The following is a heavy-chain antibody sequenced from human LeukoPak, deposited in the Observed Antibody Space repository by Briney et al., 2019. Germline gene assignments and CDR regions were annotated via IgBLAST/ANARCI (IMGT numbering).Heavy chain of an antibody. CDR3: AKSNGYGLVDI. J-gene: IGHJ3*02. CDR2: ISRSGENT. D-gene: IGHD3-10*01. V-gene: IGHV3-23*01. CDR1: GFIFSSYA. Sequence: GGSLRLSCAASGFIFSSYAMSWVRQAPGKGLEWVSAISRSGENTYYADSVKGRFTISRDNSNNTLYLQMNSLRAEDTAVYYCAKSNGYGLVDIWGQGTMVTVSS.